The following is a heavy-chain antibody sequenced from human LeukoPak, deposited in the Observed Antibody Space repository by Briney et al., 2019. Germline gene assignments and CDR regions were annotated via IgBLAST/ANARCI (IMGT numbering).Heavy chain of an antibody. D-gene: IGHD2-15*01. CDR2: ISGSYGTT. CDR1: GFTFSTYA. Sequence: PGGSLRLSCAASGFTFSTYAMSWVRQAPGKGLEWVSTISGSYGTTYYADSVRGRFTISRDHSKNTLYLQMNSLRAEDTALYYCAKDLAATLDAFDIWGQGTMVTVSS. J-gene: IGHJ3*02. CDR3: AKDLAATLDAFDI. V-gene: IGHV3-23*01.